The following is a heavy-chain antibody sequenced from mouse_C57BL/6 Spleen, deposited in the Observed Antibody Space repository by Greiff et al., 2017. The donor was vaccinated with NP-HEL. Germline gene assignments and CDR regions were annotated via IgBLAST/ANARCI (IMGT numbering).Heavy chain of an antibody. D-gene: IGHD2-3*01. CDR1: GFTFSDYY. V-gene: IGHV5-12*01. CDR2: ISNGGGST. J-gene: IGHJ2*01. Sequence: EVKLMESGGGLVQPGGSLKLSCAASGFTFSDYYMYWVRQTPEKRLEWVAYISNGGGSTYYPDTVKGRFTISRDNAKNTLYLQMSRLKSEDTAMYYCARPNDGYYYFDYWGQGTTLTVSS. CDR3: ARPNDGYYYFDY.